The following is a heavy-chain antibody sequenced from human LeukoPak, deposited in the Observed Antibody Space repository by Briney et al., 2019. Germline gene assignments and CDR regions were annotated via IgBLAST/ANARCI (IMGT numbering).Heavy chain of an antibody. CDR2: ISYDGSNK. J-gene: IGHJ4*02. V-gene: IGHV3-30*18. CDR1: GFTFSSYG. Sequence: GGSLRLSCAASGFTFSSYGMHWVRQAPGKGLEWVAVISYDGSNKYYADSVKGRFTISRDSSKNTLYLQMNSLRAEDTAVYYCAKESPQWLVDYWGQGTLVTVSS. CDR3: AKESPQWLVDY. D-gene: IGHD6-19*01.